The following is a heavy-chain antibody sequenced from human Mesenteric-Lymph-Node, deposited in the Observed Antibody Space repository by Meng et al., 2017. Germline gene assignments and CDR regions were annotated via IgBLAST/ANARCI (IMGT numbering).Heavy chain of an antibody. CDR1: GFTFSTYA. J-gene: IGHJ3*01. Sequence: GGSLRLSCAASGFTFSTYAMTWVRQAPGKGLEWVSLIYSGDSTYYADSVKGRFTISRDNSKNTLYLQMNSLRAEDTAIYYCARTLGDGYNRLYALDLWGQGTLVTVSS. CDR2: IYSGDST. V-gene: IGHV3-23*03. CDR3: ARTLGDGYNRLYALDL. D-gene: IGHD5-24*01.